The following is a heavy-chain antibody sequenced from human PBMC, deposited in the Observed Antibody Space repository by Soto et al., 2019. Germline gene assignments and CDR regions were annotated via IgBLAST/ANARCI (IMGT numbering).Heavy chain of an antibody. CDR3: ARGPLVVLNYFES. J-gene: IGHJ4*02. CDR2: IFPLTDIP. Sequence: SVKVSCQASGYTFTSYDINLVRQAPGQGLEWMGSIFPLTDIPDYAQNFQARLTISADKSTSTAYMELSSLTSDDTAMYFCARGPLVVLNYFESWGQGTLVTVSS. CDR1: GYTFTSYD. V-gene: IGHV1-69*04.